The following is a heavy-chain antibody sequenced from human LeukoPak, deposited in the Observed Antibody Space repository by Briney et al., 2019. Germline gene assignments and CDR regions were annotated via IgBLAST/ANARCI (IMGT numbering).Heavy chain of an antibody. CDR2: IWYDGSNK. CDR3: ARDLFFRGELDY. Sequence: PGRSLRLSCAASGFTFSSYGMHWVRQAPGKGLEWVAVIWYDGSNKYYADSVKGRFTISRDNSKNTLYLQMNSLRAEDTAVYYCARDLFFRGELDYWGQGTLVTVSS. J-gene: IGHJ4*02. V-gene: IGHV3-33*01. D-gene: IGHD3-16*01. CDR1: GFTFSSYG.